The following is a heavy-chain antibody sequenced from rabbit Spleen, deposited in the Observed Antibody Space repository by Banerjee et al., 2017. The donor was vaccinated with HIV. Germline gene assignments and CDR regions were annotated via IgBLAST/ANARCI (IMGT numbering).Heavy chain of an antibody. Sequence: QSLEESGGGLVQPGASLTLTCTASGFSFSSSDYMCWVRQAPGKGLEWISCIAGGSGGFTYSATWAKGRFTCSKTSSTTVTLQMTSLTVADTATYFCARDTGSSFSSYGMDLWGPGTLVTVS. J-gene: IGHJ6*01. V-gene: IGHV1S40*01. CDR2: IAGGSGGFT. D-gene: IGHD8-1*01. CDR1: GFSFSSSDY. CDR3: ARDTGSSFSSYGMDL.